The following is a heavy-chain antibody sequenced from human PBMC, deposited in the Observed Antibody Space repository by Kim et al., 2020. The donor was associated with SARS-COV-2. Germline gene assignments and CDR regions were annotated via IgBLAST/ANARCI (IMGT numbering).Heavy chain of an antibody. J-gene: IGHJ6*02. CDR3: ARGPYYYDTSGFGMDV. V-gene: IGHV1-2*02. Sequence: QQFQGRVTMTRDTSISTAYMELSRLRSDDTAVYYCARGPYYYDTSGFGMDVWGQGTTVTVSS. D-gene: IGHD3-22*01.